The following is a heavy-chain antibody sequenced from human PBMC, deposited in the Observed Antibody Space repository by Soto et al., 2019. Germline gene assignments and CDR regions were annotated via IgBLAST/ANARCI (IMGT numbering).Heavy chain of an antibody. CDR1: GGSVSNSSFY. V-gene: IGHV4-61*01. D-gene: IGHD3-22*01. Sequence: SETLSLTCAVSGGSVSNSSFYWSWIRQPPGERLEWIGNIYYSGSTNYNPSLKSRVTISVHTSKNQFSLKLTFVTAADTAVYYCARVRSSGYYGLLDYWGQGTLVTVSS. CDR2: IYYSGST. CDR3: ARVRSSGYYGLLDY. J-gene: IGHJ4*02.